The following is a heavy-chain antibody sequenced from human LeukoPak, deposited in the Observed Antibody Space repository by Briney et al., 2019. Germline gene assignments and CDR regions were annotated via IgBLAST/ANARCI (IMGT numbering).Heavy chain of an antibody. CDR2: ISGTGGTT. J-gene: IGHJ4*02. D-gene: IGHD3-22*01. CDR3: AKGSYYDSSGSFYFDY. V-gene: IGHV3-23*01. CDR1: GFTFSSNA. Sequence: GGSLRLSCAASGFTFSSNAMCWVRQAPGKGLEWVSLISGTGGTTYYADSVKGRLTISRDNSKNTLYLQMNSLRVEDTAVYYCAKGSYYDSSGSFYFDYWGQGTLVTVSS.